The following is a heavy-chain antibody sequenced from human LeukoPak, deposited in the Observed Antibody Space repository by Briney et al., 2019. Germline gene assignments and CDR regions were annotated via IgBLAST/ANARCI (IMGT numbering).Heavy chain of an antibody. Sequence: PSETLSLTCTVSGGSISSYYWSWIRQPPGKGLEWIGYIYYSGSTNYNPSLKSRVTISVDTSKNQFSLKLSSVTAADTAVYYCAREGSYCSSTSCYAFGGPNFDAFDIWGQGTMVTVSS. V-gene: IGHV4-59*01. CDR2: IYYSGST. CDR3: AREGSYCSSTSCYAFGGPNFDAFDI. D-gene: IGHD2-2*01. CDR1: GGSISSYY. J-gene: IGHJ3*02.